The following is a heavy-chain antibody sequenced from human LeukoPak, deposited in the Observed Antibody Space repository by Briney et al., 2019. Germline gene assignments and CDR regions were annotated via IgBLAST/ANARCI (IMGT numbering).Heavy chain of an antibody. Sequence: TGGSLRLSCAASGFTFSSYWMSWVRQAPGKGLEWVANIKQDGSEKYYVDSVKGRFTISRDNAKNSLYLQMNSLRAEDTAVYYCARDGLTTALSFDYWGQGTLVTVSS. CDR2: IKQDGSEK. J-gene: IGHJ4*02. CDR1: GFTFSSYW. D-gene: IGHD4-17*01. CDR3: ARDGLTTALSFDY. V-gene: IGHV3-7*01.